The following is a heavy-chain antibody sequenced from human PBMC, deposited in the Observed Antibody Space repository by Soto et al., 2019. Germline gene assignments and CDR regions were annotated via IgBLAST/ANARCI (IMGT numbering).Heavy chain of an antibody. CDR2: IIPIFGTA. J-gene: IGHJ6*02. CDR1: GGTFSSYA. D-gene: IGHD6-6*01. CDR3: ARELSSSSYYYYGMDV. Sequence: SVMVSCKASGGTFSSYAISWVRQAPGQGLEWMGGIIPIFGTANYAQKFQGRVTITADESTSTAYMELSSLRSEDTAVYYCARELSSSSYYYYGMDVWGQGTTVTSP. V-gene: IGHV1-69*13.